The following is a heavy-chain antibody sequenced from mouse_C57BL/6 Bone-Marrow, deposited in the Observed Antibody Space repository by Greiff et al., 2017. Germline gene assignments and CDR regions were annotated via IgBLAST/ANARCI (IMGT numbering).Heavy chain of an antibody. D-gene: IGHD2-3*01. Sequence: QVHVKQSGAELARPGASVKMSCKASGYTFTSYTMHWVKQRPGQGLEWIGYINPSSGYTKYNQKFKDKATLTADKSSSTAYMQLSSLTSEDSAVYYCARGDGYSSWFAYWGQGTLVTVSA. CDR3: ARGDGYSSWFAY. CDR1: GYTFTSYT. V-gene: IGHV1-4*01. J-gene: IGHJ3*01. CDR2: INPSSGYT.